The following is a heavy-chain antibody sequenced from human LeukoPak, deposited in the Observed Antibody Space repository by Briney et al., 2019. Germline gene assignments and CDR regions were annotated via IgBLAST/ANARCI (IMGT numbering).Heavy chain of an antibody. D-gene: IGHD3-22*01. CDR1: GGSFSGYY. J-gene: IGHJ4*02. CDR2: IYYSGST. V-gene: IGHV4-59*08. Sequence: SVTLSLTCAVYGGSFSGYYWSWIRQPPGKGLEWIGHIYYSGSTNYNPSLKSRVTISVDTSKNQFSLKLSSVTAADTAVYYCARHVYDSSGYYFYFDYWGQGTLVTVSS. CDR3: ARHVYDSSGYYFYFDY.